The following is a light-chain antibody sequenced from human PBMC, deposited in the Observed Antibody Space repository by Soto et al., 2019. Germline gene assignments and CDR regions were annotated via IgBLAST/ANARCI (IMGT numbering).Light chain of an antibody. CDR3: QQRSNWPLS. CDR2: DAS. J-gene: IGKJ4*01. Sequence: EIVLTQSPATLSLSPGERATLSCRASQSVSSYLAWYQQKPGQAPRLLIYDASNRATGIPARFSGSESGTDCPLTISRLEPEDFAVYYCQQRSNWPLSFGGGTKVEIK. CDR1: QSVSSY. V-gene: IGKV3-11*01.